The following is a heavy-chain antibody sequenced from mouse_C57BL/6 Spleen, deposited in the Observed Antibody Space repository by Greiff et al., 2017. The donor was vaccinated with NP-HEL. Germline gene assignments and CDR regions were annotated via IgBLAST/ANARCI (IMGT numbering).Heavy chain of an antibody. CDR2: ISSGSSTI. Sequence: EVQVVESGGGLVKPGGSLKLSCAASGFTFSDYGMHWVRQAPEKGLEWVAYISSGSSTIYYADTVKGRFTISRDNAKNTLFLQMTSLRSEDTAMYYCAKEIYYYGSSYFDYWGQGTTLTVSS. J-gene: IGHJ2*01. CDR3: AKEIYYYGSSYFDY. D-gene: IGHD1-1*01. CDR1: GFTFSDYG. V-gene: IGHV5-17*01.